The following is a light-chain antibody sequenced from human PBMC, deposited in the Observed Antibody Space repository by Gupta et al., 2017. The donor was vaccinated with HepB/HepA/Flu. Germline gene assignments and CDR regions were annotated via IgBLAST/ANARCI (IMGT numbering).Light chain of an antibody. Sequence: EIVLTQSPATLSLSPGERATLSCRASQSVSSYLAWYQQKPGQAPRLLIYDASGRATGIPARFSGSGSGTDFTLTNSSLEPEDFAVYYCQQRSSWPLTFGGGTKVEIK. CDR2: DAS. CDR1: QSVSSY. V-gene: IGKV3-11*01. J-gene: IGKJ4*01. CDR3: QQRSSWPLT.